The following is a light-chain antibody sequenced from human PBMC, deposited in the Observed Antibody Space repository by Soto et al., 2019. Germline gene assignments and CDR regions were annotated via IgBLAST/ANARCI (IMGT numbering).Light chain of an antibody. V-gene: IGLV2-8*01. CDR1: KNDIGVYDF. CDR2: EVV. Sequence: QSALTQPPSASGSPGQSVTISCTGTKNDIGVYDFVSWYQHHPGKAPRLIIYEVVQRPSGVPDRFSGSKSGTSASLAISGLQSEDEADYPCSAWDDSLNGWVFGGGTQLTVL. CDR3: SAWDDSLNGWV. J-gene: IGLJ3*02.